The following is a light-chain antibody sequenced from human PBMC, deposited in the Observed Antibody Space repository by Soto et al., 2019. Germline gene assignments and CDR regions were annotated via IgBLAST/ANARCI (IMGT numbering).Light chain of an antibody. CDR2: EVS. V-gene: IGLV2-8*01. CDR3: SSYAGSNNVV. J-gene: IGLJ2*01. Sequence: QSALTQPPSASGSPGQSVTISCTGTSSDVGGYNYVSWYQQHPGKAPKLILYEVSKRPSGVPDRFSGSKSGNTASLTVSGLQAEDEAHYYCSSYAGSNNVVFGGGTKLTVL. CDR1: SSDVGGYNY.